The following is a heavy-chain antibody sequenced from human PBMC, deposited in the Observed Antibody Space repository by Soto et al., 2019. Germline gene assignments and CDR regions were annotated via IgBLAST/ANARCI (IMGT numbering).Heavy chain of an antibody. J-gene: IGHJ6*02. CDR1: GYSLRGNY. CDR3: ARDLIVDGPDNYAMDV. Sequence: ASVKVSCQASGYSLRGNYIHWVRQPPGQGLEWMGWINPNSSGTAYAQKFQGRVTMTRDTSLTTVYMQLNRLTSDDSAVYYCARDLIVDGPDNYAMDVWGQGTTVTVSS. V-gene: IGHV1-2*02. CDR2: INPNSSGT. D-gene: IGHD3-22*01.